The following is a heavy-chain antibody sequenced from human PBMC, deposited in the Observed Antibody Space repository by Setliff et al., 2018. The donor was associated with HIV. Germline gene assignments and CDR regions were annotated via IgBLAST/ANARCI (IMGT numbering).Heavy chain of an antibody. CDR2: INPSDSET. D-gene: IGHD5-12*01. CDR3: ARHGHGYNNY. Sequence: PGESLKISCKASAVTFISFWIGWVRQMPGKGLEWMGVINPSDSETRYSPSFQGQVTISADKSINTAYLQWSSLRASDTAMYYCARHGHGYNNYWGQGALVTVSS. V-gene: IGHV5-51*01. J-gene: IGHJ4*02. CDR1: AVTFISFW.